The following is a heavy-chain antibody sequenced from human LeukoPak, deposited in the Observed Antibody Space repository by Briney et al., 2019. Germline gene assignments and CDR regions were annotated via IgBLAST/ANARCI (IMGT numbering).Heavy chain of an antibody. CDR3: ARNTGNWDLDY. V-gene: IGHV1-18*01. CDR2: ISTYNGNT. D-gene: IGHD1-1*01. J-gene: IGHJ4*02. Sequence: GASVKVSCKASGYTFISYGISWVRQAPGQGLEWMGWISTYNGNTHYAQNFQGTFTMTTDTSTTTAYMELRSLRSDDTAVYYCARNTGNWDLDYWGQGTLVTVSS. CDR1: GYTFISYG.